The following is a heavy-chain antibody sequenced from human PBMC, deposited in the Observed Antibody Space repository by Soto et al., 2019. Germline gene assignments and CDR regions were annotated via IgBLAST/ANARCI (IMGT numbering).Heavy chain of an antibody. D-gene: IGHD2-2*02. V-gene: IGHV1-58*01. CDR2: IVVGSGHT. CDR3: AALLDRRYYFYGMDV. J-gene: IGHJ6*02. Sequence: SVKVSCKASGFTFTSSAVQWVRQARGQRLEWVGWIVVGSGHTNYAQKFQERVTITRDMTTSTAYMELSSLRSEDTAVYDCAALLDRRYYFYGMDVWGQRTTVNAP. CDR1: GFTFTSSA.